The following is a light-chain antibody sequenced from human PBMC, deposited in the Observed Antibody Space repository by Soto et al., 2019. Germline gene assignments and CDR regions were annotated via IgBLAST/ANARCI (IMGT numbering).Light chain of an antibody. Sequence: QMTEGQEGRSASVGDRVTKSWRASQGISNYLAWYQQKPAKVPKLLIYAASTLQSGVPSRFSGSGSGTDFTLTISSLQPEDVATFYCQQYNSAPWAFGQGTKVDIK. J-gene: IGKJ1*01. CDR2: AAS. V-gene: IGKV1-27*01. CDR1: QGISNY. CDR3: QQYNSAPWA.